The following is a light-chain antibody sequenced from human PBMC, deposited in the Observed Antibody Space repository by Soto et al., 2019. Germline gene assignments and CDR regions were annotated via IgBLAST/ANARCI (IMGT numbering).Light chain of an antibody. J-gene: IGLJ1*01. Sequence: QSVLTQPPSASGTPGQRVTISCSGSSSNIGSNTVNWYQQLPGTAPKLLIYSNNQRPSGVPNRFSGSKSGTSASLAISGLQAEDEADYYCSSYTSSSTLGFGTGPKVTVL. CDR3: SSYTSSSTLG. CDR2: SNN. CDR1: SSNIGSNT. V-gene: IGLV1-44*01.